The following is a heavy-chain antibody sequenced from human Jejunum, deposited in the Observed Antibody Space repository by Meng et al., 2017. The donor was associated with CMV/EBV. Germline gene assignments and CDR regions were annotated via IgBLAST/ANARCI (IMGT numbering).Heavy chain of an antibody. D-gene: IGHD3-3*01. CDR2: VYYSGNT. Sequence: SGGSITNTRFYWAWIRQSPGEGLQWIGSVYYSGNTSYNPSLKGRVTISLDTSKNQFSLNLSPLTAADTADYYCARRERSGDLNWFDSWGQGTLVTVSS. J-gene: IGHJ5*01. V-gene: IGHV4-39*07. CDR1: GGSITNTRFY. CDR3: ARRERSGDLNWFDS.